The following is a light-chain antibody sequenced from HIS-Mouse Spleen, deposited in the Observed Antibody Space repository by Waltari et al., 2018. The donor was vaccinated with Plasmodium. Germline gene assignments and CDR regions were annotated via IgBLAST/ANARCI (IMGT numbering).Light chain of an antibody. CDR1: QDISNY. CDR3: QQYDNLPYT. V-gene: IGKV1-33*01. J-gene: IGKJ2*01. Sequence: DIQMTQSPSSLSASVGDRVTITCTASQDISNYLNWYPQKPGKAPKLLIYDASNLETGVPSRFSGSGSGTDFTFTISSLQPEDIATYYCQQYDNLPYTFGQGTKLEIK. CDR2: DAS.